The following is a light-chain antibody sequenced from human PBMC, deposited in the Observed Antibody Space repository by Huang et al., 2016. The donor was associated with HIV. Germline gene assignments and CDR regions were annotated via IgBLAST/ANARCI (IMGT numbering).Light chain of an antibody. Sequence: DVVMTQSPLSLPVTLGQPASISCRSSQSLVYSAGNTYLSWFQQRPGQSPRRLIYEVSNRDSRVPDRFSGSGSGTDFTLKISSVEAEDVGVYYCLQGTHWPWTFGQGTKVEIK. CDR1: QSLVYSAGNTY. CDR2: EVS. CDR3: LQGTHWPWT. J-gene: IGKJ1*01. V-gene: IGKV2-30*01.